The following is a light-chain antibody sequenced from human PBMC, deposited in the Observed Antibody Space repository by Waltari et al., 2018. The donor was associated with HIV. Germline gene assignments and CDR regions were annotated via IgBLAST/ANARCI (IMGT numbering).Light chain of an antibody. CDR1: INDIGAYHY. Sequence: QSALTQPASVSGYPGQSITISCTGSINDIGAYHYVSWYQQHPGKAHKPIISEARNRPSGVSNRFSGSMSGNTASLTISGLQAADEADYYCSSYTIHTTRVFGGGTKLTVL. CDR2: EAR. J-gene: IGLJ3*02. CDR3: SSYTIHTTRV. V-gene: IGLV2-14*01.